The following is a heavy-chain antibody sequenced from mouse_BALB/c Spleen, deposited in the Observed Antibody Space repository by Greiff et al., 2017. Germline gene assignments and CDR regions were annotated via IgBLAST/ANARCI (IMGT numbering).Heavy chain of an antibody. V-gene: IGHV5-9-4*01. CDR1: GFTFSSYA. CDR2: ISSGGSYT. J-gene: IGHJ3*01. Sequence: DVMLVESGGGLVKPGGSLKLSCAASGFTFSSYAMSWVRQSPEKRLEWVAEISSGGSYTYYPDTVTGRFTISRDNAKNTLYLEMSSLRSEDTAMYYCAREGNRAWFAYWGQGTLVTVSA. CDR3: AREGNRAWFAY. D-gene: IGHD2-1*01.